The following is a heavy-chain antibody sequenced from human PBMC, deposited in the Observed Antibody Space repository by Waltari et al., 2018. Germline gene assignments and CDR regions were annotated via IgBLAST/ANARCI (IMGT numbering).Heavy chain of an antibody. CDR3: ALAVAGTVYYYMDV. CDR2: IYSGGST. CDR1: GFTFSSYA. Sequence: EVQLLESGGGLVQPGGSLRLSCAASGFTFSSYAMSWVGQAPGKGLEWVSVIYSGGSTYYADSVKGRFTISRDNSKNTLYLQMNSLRAEDTAVYYCALAVAGTVYYYMDVWGKGTTVTVSS. V-gene: IGHV3-23*03. D-gene: IGHD6-19*01. J-gene: IGHJ6*03.